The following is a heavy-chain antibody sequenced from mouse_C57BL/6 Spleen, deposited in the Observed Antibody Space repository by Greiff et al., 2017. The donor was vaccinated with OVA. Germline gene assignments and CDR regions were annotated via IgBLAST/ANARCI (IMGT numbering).Heavy chain of an antibody. CDR3: ARENDYAMDY. CDR2: INPSSGYT. CDR1: GYTFTSYW. J-gene: IGHJ4*01. Sequence: QVQLQQSGAELVKPGASVKLSCKASGYTFTSYWMHWVKQRPGQGLEWIGYINPSSGYTKYNQKFKGKATLTADKSSSTAYMQLSSLTSEDSAVYYCARENDYAMDYWGQGTSVTVSS. V-gene: IGHV1-7*01.